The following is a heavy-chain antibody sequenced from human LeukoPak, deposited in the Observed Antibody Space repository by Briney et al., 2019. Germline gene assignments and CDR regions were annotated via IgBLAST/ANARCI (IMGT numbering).Heavy chain of an antibody. J-gene: IGHJ2*01. CDR2: IYSGGST. V-gene: IGHV3-53*01. CDR3: AKDLFLWYFDL. CDR1: GFTFSNAW. D-gene: IGHD2-21*01. Sequence: GGSLRLSCAASGFTFSNAWMSWVRQAPGKGLEWVSVIYSGGSTYYADSVKGRFTISRDNSKNTLYLQMSSLRAEDTAVYYCAKDLFLWYFDLWGRGTLVTVSS.